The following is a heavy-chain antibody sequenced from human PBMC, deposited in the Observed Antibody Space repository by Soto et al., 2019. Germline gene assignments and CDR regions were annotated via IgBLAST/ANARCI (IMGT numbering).Heavy chain of an antibody. CDR1: GYTFTNYA. D-gene: IGHD3-16*02. Sequence: QVQLVQSGAEERKPGASVKVSCKASGYTFTNYAMHWVRQAPGQRLEWMGWINAGNGNTKYSQKLQGIVTITRDTSASTAYMELSSLRPEDTAGYYCTRSVVRPAGGLIGPFDYGGQGPLVAFSS. CDR2: INAGNGNT. V-gene: IGHV1-3*05. J-gene: IGHJ4*02. CDR3: TRSVVRPAGGLIGPFDY.